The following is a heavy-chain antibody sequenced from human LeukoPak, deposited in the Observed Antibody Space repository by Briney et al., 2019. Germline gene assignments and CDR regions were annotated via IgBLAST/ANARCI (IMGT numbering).Heavy chain of an antibody. J-gene: IGHJ4*02. D-gene: IGHD6-19*01. CDR1: GFTFSSYS. Sequence: GGSLRLSCAASGFTFSSYSMSWVRQAPGKGLEWVSSISVISTYIYYTDSVKGRFTISRDNAKNSLYLQMNSPRAEDTAVYYCARGKYSSGWFDYWGQGTLVTVSS. CDR2: ISVISTYI. V-gene: IGHV3-21*01. CDR3: ARGKYSSGWFDY.